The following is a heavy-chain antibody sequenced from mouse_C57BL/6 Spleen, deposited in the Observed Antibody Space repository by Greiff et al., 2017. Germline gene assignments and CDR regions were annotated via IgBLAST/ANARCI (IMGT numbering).Heavy chain of an antibody. CDR3: VRHTGLVGYFDV. Sequence: EVPGVESGGGLVQPKGSLKLSCAASGFSFNTYAMNWVRQAPGKGLEWVARIRSKSNNYATYYADSVKDRFTISRDDSESMLYLQMNNLKTEDTAMYYCVRHTGLVGYFDVWGTGTTVTVSS. CDR1: GFSFNTYA. CDR2: IRSKSNNYAT. D-gene: IGHD1-1*02. J-gene: IGHJ1*03. V-gene: IGHV10-1*01.